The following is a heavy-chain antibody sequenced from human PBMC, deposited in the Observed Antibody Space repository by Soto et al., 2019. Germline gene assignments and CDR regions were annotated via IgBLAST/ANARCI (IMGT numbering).Heavy chain of an antibody. J-gene: IGHJ3*02. D-gene: IGHD3-22*01. V-gene: IGHV3-9*01. CDR2: ISWNSGSI. CDR3: AKVSYYYDSSGYYVPDAFDI. Sequence: GGSLRLSCAASGFTFDDYAMHWVRQAPGKGLEWASGISWNSGSIGYADSVKGRFTISRDNAKNSLYLQMNSLRAEDTALYYCAKVSYYYDSSGYYVPDAFDIWGQGTMVTVSS. CDR1: GFTFDDYA.